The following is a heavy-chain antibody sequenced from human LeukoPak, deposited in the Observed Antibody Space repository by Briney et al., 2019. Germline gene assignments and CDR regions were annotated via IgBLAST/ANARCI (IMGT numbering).Heavy chain of an antibody. V-gene: IGHV1-69*06. CDR3: ARRRIAAAAVFDY. D-gene: IGHD6-13*01. CDR2: IIPIFGTA. CDR1: GYTFTSYD. Sequence: SVKVSCKASGYTFTSYDINWVRQAPGQGLEWMGGIIPIFGTANYAQKFQGRVTITADKSTSTAYMELSSLRSEDTAVYYCARRRIAAAAVFDYWGQGTLVTVSS. J-gene: IGHJ4*02.